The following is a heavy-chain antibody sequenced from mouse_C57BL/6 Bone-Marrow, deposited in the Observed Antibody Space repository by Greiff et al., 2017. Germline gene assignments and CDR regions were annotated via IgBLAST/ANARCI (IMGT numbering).Heavy chain of an antibody. V-gene: IGHV1-59*01. Sequence: VQLQQPGAELVRPGTSVKLSCKASGYTLTSYWMHWVKQRPGQGLEWIGVIDTSDSYTNYNQKFKGKATLTVDTSSSTAYMPLSSLTSEDSAVYYCAGFMDYWGQGTTLTVSS. J-gene: IGHJ2*01. CDR1: GYTLTSYW. CDR2: IDTSDSYT. CDR3: AGFMDY. D-gene: IGHD1-1*01.